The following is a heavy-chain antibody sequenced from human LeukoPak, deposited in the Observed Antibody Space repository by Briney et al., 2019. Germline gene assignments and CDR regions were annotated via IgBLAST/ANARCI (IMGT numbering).Heavy chain of an antibody. D-gene: IGHD3-9*01. CDR3: ARDSNDYDILTGFGWFDP. V-gene: IGHV6-1*01. CDR1: GDSVSSNSAA. CDR2: TYYRSKWHN. Sequence: SQTLSLTCAISGDSVSSNSAAWNWIRQSPSRGLQWLGRTYYRSKWHNDYAVSVKSRITIKPDTSKNQFSLQLNSVTPEDTAVYYCARDSNDYDILTGFGWFDPWGQGTLVTVSS. J-gene: IGHJ5*02.